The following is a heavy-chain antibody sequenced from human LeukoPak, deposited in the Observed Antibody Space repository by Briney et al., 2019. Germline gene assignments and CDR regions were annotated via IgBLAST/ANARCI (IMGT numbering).Heavy chain of an antibody. V-gene: IGHV4-59*01. CDR3: AKDSGSYYFDY. J-gene: IGHJ4*02. D-gene: IGHD3-10*01. CDR1: GGSISTYY. CDR2: IYYSGST. Sequence: ETLSLTCTVSGGSISTYYWNWIRQPPGKGLEWIGYIYYSGSTNYNPSLKSRVTISVDTSKNQFSLKLSSVTAADTAVYYCAKDSGSYYFDYWGQGTLVTVSS.